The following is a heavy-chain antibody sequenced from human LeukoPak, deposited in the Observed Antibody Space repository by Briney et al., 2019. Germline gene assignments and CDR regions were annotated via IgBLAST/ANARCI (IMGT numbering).Heavy chain of an antibody. V-gene: IGHV3-48*03. D-gene: IGHD2-15*01. CDR3: ARDVGCSGGSCYSHFDY. CDR1: GFTFSSYE. J-gene: IGHJ4*02. Sequence: GGSLRLSCAASGFTFSSYEMHWVRQAPGKGLEWVSYISSGGTTIYYADSVKGRFTISRDNAKNSLYLQMNSLRAEDTAIYYCARDVGCSGGSCYSHFDYWGQGTLVTASS. CDR2: ISSGGTTI.